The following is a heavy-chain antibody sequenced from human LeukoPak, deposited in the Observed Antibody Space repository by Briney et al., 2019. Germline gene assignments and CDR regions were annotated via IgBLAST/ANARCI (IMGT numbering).Heavy chain of an antibody. CDR1: GYTFTSYY. D-gene: IGHD2-2*01. CDR3: ATQGVPAANYYYGMDV. V-gene: IGHV1-46*01. J-gene: IGHJ6*02. CDR2: INPSGGST. Sequence: ASVKVSCKASGYTFTSYYMHWVRQAPGQGLEWMGIINPSGGSTSYAQKFQGRVTMTRDTSTSTVYMELSSLRSEDTAVYYCATQGVPAANYYYGMDVWGQGTTVTVSS.